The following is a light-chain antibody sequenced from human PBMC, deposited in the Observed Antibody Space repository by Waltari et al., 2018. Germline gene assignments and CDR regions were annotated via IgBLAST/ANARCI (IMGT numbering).Light chain of an antibody. J-gene: IGLJ3*02. CDR3: GTWDSSLRGV. V-gene: IGLV1-51*01. Sequence: QSVLTQPPSVSAAPAQKVTIPCSGCSSNIGNNYVSWYQQLPGTAPKLLINDNNKRPSGIPDRFTGSRCGTSATLGITGLQTGDQADYYCGTWDSSLRGVFGGGTKLTVL. CDR2: DNN. CDR1: SSNIGNNY.